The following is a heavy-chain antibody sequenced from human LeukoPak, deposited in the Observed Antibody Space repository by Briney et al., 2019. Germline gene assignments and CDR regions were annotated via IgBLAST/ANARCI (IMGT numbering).Heavy chain of an antibody. V-gene: IGHV4-39*07. J-gene: IGHJ4*02. Sequence: SESLSLTCAISGGSISVTPYYWGWIRHPPGKGLEWIGSIYYSGSTYYNPSLKSRLTISVDTSKNQFSLKLTSVTAADTAVYYCARASTIFGHFAYWGRGTLVTVSS. CDR3: ARASTIFGHFAY. CDR2: IYYSGST. D-gene: IGHD3-3*01. CDR1: GGSISVTPYY.